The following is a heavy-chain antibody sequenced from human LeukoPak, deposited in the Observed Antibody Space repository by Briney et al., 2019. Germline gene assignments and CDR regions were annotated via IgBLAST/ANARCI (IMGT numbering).Heavy chain of an antibody. CDR1: EFTFKNAW. Sequence: GGSLRLSCAATEFTFKNAWMNWVRQAPGKGLEWVGRIRSKTDGGTTDYAAPVRGRFTIARDDSKNMLYLQMNSLKTEDTAVYYCSTGLIPTTGYYWGQGTLVAVSS. J-gene: IGHJ4*02. V-gene: IGHV3-15*01. D-gene: IGHD1-1*01. CDR2: IRSKTDGGTT. CDR3: STGLIPTTGYY.